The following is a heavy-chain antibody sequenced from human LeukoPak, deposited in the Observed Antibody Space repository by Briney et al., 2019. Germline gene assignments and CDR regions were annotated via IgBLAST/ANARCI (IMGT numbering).Heavy chain of an antibody. CDR1: GGSISSYY. CDR3: ARGSQAAAVAANWFDP. CDR2: IYTSGST. Sequence: SETLSLTCTISGGSISSYYWSWIRQPAGKGLEWIGRIYTSGSTNYNPSLKSRVTMSVDTSKNQFSLKLSSVTAADTAVYYCARGSQAAAVAANWFDPWGQGTLVTVSS. D-gene: IGHD6-13*01. V-gene: IGHV4-4*07. J-gene: IGHJ5*02.